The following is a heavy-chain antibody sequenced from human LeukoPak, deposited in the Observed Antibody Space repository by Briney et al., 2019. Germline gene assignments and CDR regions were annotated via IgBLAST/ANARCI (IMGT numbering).Heavy chain of an antibody. J-gene: IGHJ6*02. V-gene: IGHV3-9*01. Sequence: GGSLRLSCAASGFTFDDYAMHWVRQAPGKGLEWVSGITWNGGTIGYADSVKGRFTISRDNAKNSLYLQMNSLRTEDTALYYCAKDSQLAVAALATNGTDVCGQGTTATASS. CDR1: GFTFDDYA. CDR3: AKDSQLAVAALATNGTDV. D-gene: IGHD6-19*01. CDR2: ITWNGGTI.